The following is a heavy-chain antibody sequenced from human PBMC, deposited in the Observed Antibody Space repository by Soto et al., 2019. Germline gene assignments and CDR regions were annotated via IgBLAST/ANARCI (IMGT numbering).Heavy chain of an antibody. V-gene: IGHV1-2*04. Sequence: ASVKVSCKASGYTFTGYYMHWVRQAPGQGLEWMGWINPNSGGTNYAQKFQGWVTMTRDTSISTAYMELSRLRSDDTAVYYCARGGQATLVNADRVEYFQHWGQGTLVTVSS. CDR2: INPNSGGT. CDR1: GYTFTGYY. D-gene: IGHD1-26*01. J-gene: IGHJ1*01. CDR3: ARGGQATLVNADRVEYFQH.